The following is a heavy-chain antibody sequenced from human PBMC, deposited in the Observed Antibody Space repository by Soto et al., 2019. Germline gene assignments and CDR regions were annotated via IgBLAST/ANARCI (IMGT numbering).Heavy chain of an antibody. D-gene: IGHD2-21*02. CDR2: ISYDGSNK. CDR3: ARGVSFDKLYCGGDCSDYFDY. Sequence: GGSLRLSCAASGFTFSSYAMHWVRQAPGKGLEWVAVISYDGSNKYYADSVKGRFTISRDNSKNTLYLQMNSLRAEDTAVYYCARGVSFDKLYCGGDCSDYFDYWGQGTLVTVSS. J-gene: IGHJ4*02. CDR1: GFTFSSYA. V-gene: IGHV3-30-3*01.